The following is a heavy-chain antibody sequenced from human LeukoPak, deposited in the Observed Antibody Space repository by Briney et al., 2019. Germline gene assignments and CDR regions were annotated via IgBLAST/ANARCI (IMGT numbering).Heavy chain of an antibody. CDR3: ARDLCGVPRASCYVSSWPRYYYGMDV. CDR2: ISAYNGNT. V-gene: IGHV1-18*01. J-gene: IGHJ6*02. CDR1: GGTFSSYA. Sequence: GSSVKVSCKASGGTFSSYAISWVRQAPGQGLEWMGWISAYNGNTNYAQKLQGRVTMTTDTSTSTAYMELRSLRSDDTAVYYCARDLCGVPRASCYVSSWPRYYYGMDVWGQGTTVTVSS. D-gene: IGHD2-2*01.